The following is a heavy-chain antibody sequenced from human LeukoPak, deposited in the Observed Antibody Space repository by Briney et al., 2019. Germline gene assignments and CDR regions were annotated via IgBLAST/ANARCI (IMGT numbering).Heavy chain of an antibody. V-gene: IGHV4-34*01. J-gene: IGHJ4*02. CDR3: ARRFNYGSGRGYFDY. CDR2: IHHTGNT. CDR1: GGSFNGYY. Sequence: SETPSLTCAVYGGSFNGYYWSWIRQPPGKGLEWIGEIHHTGNTNYNSSLKSRITISVDKSKNQFSLKLSSVTAADTAVYYCARRFNYGSGRGYFDYWGQGTLVTVSS. D-gene: IGHD3-10*01.